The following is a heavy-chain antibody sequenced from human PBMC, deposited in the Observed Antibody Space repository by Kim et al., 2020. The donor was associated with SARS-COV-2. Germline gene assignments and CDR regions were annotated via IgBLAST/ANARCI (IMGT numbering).Heavy chain of an antibody. CDR2: MNANNGNT. V-gene: IGHV1-8*01. J-gene: IGHJ6*03. CDR3: ARGHCSSSTCHADLHSYFYSYYMDV. Sequence: ASVKVSCKASGYSFSSFDINWVRQASGQGLEWLGWMNANNGNTGYAQKFQGRLTMTRDTSISTAYMELSSLTSEDTAVYFCARGHCSSSTCHADLHSYFYSYYMDV. CDR1: GYSFSSFD. D-gene: IGHD2-2*01.